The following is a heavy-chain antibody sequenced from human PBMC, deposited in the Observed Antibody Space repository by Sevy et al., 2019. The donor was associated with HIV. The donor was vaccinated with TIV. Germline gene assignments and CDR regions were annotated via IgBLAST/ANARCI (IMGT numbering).Heavy chain of an antibody. D-gene: IGHD2-2*01. CDR3: AKVDVIVPVADYGLDV. CDR2: ISRSGSSI. V-gene: IGHV3-23*01. Sequence: GGSLRLSCAASGFTFSNYAMSWVRQAPGKGLEWVSSISRSGSSIYYVHSVKGRFTISRDNSKNTLYLQMNSLRAEDTAVYYCAKVDVIVPVADYGLDVWGQGTTVTVSS. J-gene: IGHJ6*02. CDR1: GFTFSNYA.